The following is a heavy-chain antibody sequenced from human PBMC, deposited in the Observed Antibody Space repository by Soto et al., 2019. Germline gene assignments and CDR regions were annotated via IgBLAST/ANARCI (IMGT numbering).Heavy chain of an antibody. Sequence: PGGSLRLSCAASGFTFSSYSMNWVRQAPGKGLEWVSYISSSGSTIYYADSVKGRFTISRDISKNTLYLQMSSLRDEDTAVYYCASGPGPTNYYDILTGPQGVLDSWGQGTLVTVSS. CDR3: ASGPGPTNYYDILTGPQGVLDS. D-gene: IGHD3-9*01. J-gene: IGHJ4*02. CDR2: ISSSGSTI. CDR1: GFTFSSYS. V-gene: IGHV3-48*02.